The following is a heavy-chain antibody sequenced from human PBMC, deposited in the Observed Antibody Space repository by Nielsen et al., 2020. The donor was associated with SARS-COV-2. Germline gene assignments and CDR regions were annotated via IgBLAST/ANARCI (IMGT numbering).Heavy chain of an antibody. J-gene: IGHJ4*02. CDR1: GFTFSSHW. CDR2: ISIDGGTT. D-gene: IGHD3-10*01. V-gene: IGHV3-74*01. CDR3: ASTYYYGSGPFDY. Sequence: GESLKISCVASGFTFSSHWMHWVRQAPGKGLVWVSRISIDGGTTSYADSVKGRFTISRDNAKNTLYLQMNSLRAEDTAVYYCASTYYYGSGPFDYWGQGTLVTVSS.